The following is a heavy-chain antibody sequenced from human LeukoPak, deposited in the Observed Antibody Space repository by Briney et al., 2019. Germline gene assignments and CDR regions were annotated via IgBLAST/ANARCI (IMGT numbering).Heavy chain of an antibody. CDR3: VRDRGTYRPIDY. J-gene: IGHJ4*02. D-gene: IGHD1-26*01. CDR1: GFTFSSYN. Sequence: PGGSLRLSCAAPGFTFSSYNMNWVRQAPGKGLEWVSSISYTGTYIYYADSVKGRFTISRDNAQNSLYLQMNSLRAEDTAIYYCVRDRGTYRPIDYWGQGTLVTVSS. V-gene: IGHV3-21*04. CDR2: ISYTGTYI.